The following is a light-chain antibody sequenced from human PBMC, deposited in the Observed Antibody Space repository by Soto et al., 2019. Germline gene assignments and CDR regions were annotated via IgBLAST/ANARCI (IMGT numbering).Light chain of an antibody. Sequence: EIMMTQSPATLSVSPGERATFSCRASQSVSSNLAWYQRKPGQAPRLLIYGASSRATGIPDRFSGGGSGTDFTLTISSLEPEDFAVYYCQQRSNWPITFGQGTRLEIK. CDR2: GAS. CDR3: QQRSNWPIT. CDR1: QSVSSN. V-gene: IGKV3-11*01. J-gene: IGKJ5*01.